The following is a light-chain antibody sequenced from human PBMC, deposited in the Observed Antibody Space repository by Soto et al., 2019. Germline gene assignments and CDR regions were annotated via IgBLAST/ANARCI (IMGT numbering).Light chain of an antibody. CDR1: QSIGTY. CDR3: QQSYSTPRT. Sequence: DIQMTQSPSSLSASVGDRVTITCRASQSIGTYLHWYQQKPGSAPELLIYSASSLQSGVPSRFSGSGSGTDFTLTINSLKPEDFATYYCQQSYSTPRTFGQGTKVEIK. J-gene: IGKJ1*01. CDR2: SAS. V-gene: IGKV1-39*01.